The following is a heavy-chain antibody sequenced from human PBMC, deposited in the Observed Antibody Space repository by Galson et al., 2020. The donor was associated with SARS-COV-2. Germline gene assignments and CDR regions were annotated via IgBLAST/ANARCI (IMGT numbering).Heavy chain of an antibody. CDR1: GAGSPFTFSSYE. D-gene: IGHD3-22*01. CDR2: ISSGGSTI. J-gene: IGHJ6*02. Sequence: GGSLRLSCAPSGAGSPFTFSSYEFNWVRRAPGKGLEWVAHISSGGSTIFYADSVKGRFTISRDNAKKSLYLQMNGLRAEDTAVYYCARESFDSSTYYGMDVWGQGTTVTVSS. CDR3: ARESFDSSTYYGMDV. V-gene: IGHV3-48*03.